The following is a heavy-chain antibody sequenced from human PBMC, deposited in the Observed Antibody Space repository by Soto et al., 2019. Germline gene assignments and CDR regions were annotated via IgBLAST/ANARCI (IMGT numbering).Heavy chain of an antibody. D-gene: IGHD3-10*01. V-gene: IGHV3-21*01. CDR2: ISSSSSYI. Sequence: GGSLRLSCAASGFTFSSYSMNWVRQAPGKGLEWVSSISSSSSYIYYADSVKGRFTISRDNAKNSLYLQMNSLRAEDTAVYYCASRGEDYYYYYMDVWGKGTTVTVSS. J-gene: IGHJ6*03. CDR3: ASRGEDYYYYYMDV. CDR1: GFTFSSYS.